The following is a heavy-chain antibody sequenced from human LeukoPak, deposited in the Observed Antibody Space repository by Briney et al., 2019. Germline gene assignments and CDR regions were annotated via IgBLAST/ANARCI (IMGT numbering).Heavy chain of an antibody. J-gene: IGHJ4*02. CDR1: GDSISDSDYY. V-gene: IGHV4-61*05. Sequence: SETLSLTCTVSGDSISDSDYYWGWIRQPPGKGLEWIGRIYTSGSTNYNPSLKSRVTMSVDTSKNQFSLKLSSVTAADTAVYYCARGPYGSGSYLIDYWGQGTLVTVSS. CDR3: ARGPYGSGSYLIDY. D-gene: IGHD3-10*01. CDR2: IYTSGST.